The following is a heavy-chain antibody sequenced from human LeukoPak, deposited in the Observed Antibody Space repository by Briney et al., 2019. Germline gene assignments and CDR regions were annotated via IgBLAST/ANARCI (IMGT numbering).Heavy chain of an antibody. V-gene: IGHV1-2*06. CDR2: INPNSGGT. CDR3: ARDRVPIAAAVFMRYHNWFDP. CDR1: GYTFTGYY. J-gene: IGHJ5*02. Sequence: ASVKVSCKASGYTFTGYYMHWVRQAPGQGLEWMGRINPNSGGTNYAQKFQGRVTMTTDTSTSTAYMELRSLRSDDTAVYYCARDRVPIAAAVFMRYHNWFDPWGQGTLVTVSS. D-gene: IGHD6-13*01.